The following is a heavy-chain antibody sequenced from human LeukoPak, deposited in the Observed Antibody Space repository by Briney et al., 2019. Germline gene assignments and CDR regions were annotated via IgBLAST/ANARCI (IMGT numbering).Heavy chain of an antibody. J-gene: IGHJ4*02. CDR1: GFTFSSYW. CDR2: INTDGSST. D-gene: IGHD6-19*01. Sequence: GGSLRLSCAASGFTFSSYWMHWVRHAPGKGLVWVSRINTDGSSTSYADSVKGRFTISRDNAKNTLYLQMNSLRAEDTAVYYCARYAPQWTAFDYWGQGTLVTVSS. V-gene: IGHV3-74*01. CDR3: ARYAPQWTAFDY.